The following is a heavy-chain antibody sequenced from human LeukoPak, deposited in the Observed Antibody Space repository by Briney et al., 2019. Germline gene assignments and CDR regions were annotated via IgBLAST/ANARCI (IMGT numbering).Heavy chain of an antibody. CDR2: IIPIFGTA. V-gene: IGHV1-69*13. D-gene: IGHD3-10*01. Sequence: ASVKVSCKASGGTFISYAISWVRQAPGQGLEWMGGIIPIFGTANYAQKFQGRVTITADESTSTAYMELSSLRSEDTAVYYCARATRDYFTFDYWGQGTLVTVSS. CDR1: GGTFISYA. CDR3: ARATRDYFTFDY. J-gene: IGHJ4*02.